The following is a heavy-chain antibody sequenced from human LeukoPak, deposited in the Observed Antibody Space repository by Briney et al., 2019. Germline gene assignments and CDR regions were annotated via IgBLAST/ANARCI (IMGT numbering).Heavy chain of an antibody. CDR3: ARYYGAISPN. J-gene: IGHJ4*02. Sequence: GGSLRLSCVGSGFTFSNSILSWVRQAPGKGLEWLSGLYVDGTTYYADSVRGRFTISRDNSKNTLYLQMNSLRAEDTAVYYCARYYGAISPNWGQGTLVTVSS. V-gene: IGHV3-53*01. CDR1: GFTFSNSI. CDR2: LYVDGTT. D-gene: IGHD3-3*01.